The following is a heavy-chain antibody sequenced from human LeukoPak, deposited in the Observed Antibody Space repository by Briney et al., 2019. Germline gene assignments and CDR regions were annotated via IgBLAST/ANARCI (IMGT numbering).Heavy chain of an antibody. D-gene: IGHD3-3*01. V-gene: IGHV4-34*01. CDR3: ARAAARRITIFGVVSYYYYYMDV. J-gene: IGHJ6*03. CDR1: GGSFSGYY. Sequence: PSETLSLTCGVYGGSFSGYYWSWIRQPPGKGLEWIEEINHSGSTNYNPSLKSRVTISVDTSKNQFSLKLSSVTAADTAVYYCARAAARRITIFGVVSYYYYYMDVWGKGTTVTVSS. CDR2: INHSGST.